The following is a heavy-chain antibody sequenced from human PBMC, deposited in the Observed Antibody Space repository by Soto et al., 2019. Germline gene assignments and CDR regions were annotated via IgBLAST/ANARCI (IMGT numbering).Heavy chain of an antibody. CDR3: AKGKSTGDIDWFDP. J-gene: IGHJ5*02. CDR1: GGSLSGYY. V-gene: IGHV4-59*01. D-gene: IGHD3-16*01. Sequence: SETLSLTCTVSGGSLSGYYWTWIRQPPGKGLEWIGYIYHNGGTSYNPSLKSRVSISLDRSRNQFSLKLTSVTAADTAMYFCAKGKSTGDIDWFDPWGQGSLVTVSS. CDR2: IYHNGGT.